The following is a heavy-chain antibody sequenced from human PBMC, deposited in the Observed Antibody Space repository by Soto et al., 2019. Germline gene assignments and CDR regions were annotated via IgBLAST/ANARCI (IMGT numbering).Heavy chain of an antibody. V-gene: IGHV4-34*01. Sequence: SETLSLTCAVYGGSFSGYYWSWIRQPPGKGLEWIGEINHSGSTNYNPSLKSRVTISVDTSKNQFSLKLSAVTAADTAVHYCARASYCSSDYWGQGTLVTVSS. CDR2: INHSGST. D-gene: IGHD6-6*01. J-gene: IGHJ4*02. CDR3: ARASYCSSDY. CDR1: GGSFSGYY.